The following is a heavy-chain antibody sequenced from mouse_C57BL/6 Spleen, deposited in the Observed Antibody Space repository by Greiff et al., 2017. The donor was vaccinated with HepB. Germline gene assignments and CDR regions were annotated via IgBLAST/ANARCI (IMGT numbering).Heavy chain of an antibody. Sequence: VQLQQSGAELVKPGASVKMSCKASGYTFTSYWITWVKQRPGQGLEWIGDIYLGSGSTNYNEKVKSNATLTVDTSSSTAYMQLSSLTSVDSAVFDCAGNNYGRSRDYWGQGTTLTVSS. V-gene: IGHV1-55*01. CDR1: GYTFTSYW. D-gene: IGHD1-1*01. CDR2: IYLGSGST. J-gene: IGHJ2*01. CDR3: AGNNYGRSRDY.